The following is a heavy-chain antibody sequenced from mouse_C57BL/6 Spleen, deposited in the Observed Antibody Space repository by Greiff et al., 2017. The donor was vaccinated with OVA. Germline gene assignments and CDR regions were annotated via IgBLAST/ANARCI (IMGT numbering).Heavy chain of an antibody. CDR1: GYTFTSYW. D-gene: IGHD1-1*01. V-gene: IGHV1-52*01. CDR2: IDPSDSET. Sequence: VQLQQPGAELVRPGSSVKLSCKASGYTFTSYWMHWVKQRPIQGLEWIGNIDPSDSETHYNQKFKDKATLTVDKSSSTAYMQLRSLTSEDSAVYYCAREGITAGGYFDVWGTGTTVTVSS. CDR3: AREGITAGGYFDV. J-gene: IGHJ1*03.